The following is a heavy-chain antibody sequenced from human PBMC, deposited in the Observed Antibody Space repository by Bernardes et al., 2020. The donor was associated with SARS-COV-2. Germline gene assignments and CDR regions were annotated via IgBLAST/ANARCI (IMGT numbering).Heavy chain of an antibody. CDR3: AAPNCSSTSCYNSGAFDI. CDR2: ISGSGGST. Sequence: GGSLRLSCAASGFTFSSYAMSWVRQAPGKGLEWVSAISGSGGSTYYADSVKGRFTISRDNSKNTLYLQMNSLRAEDTAVYYCAAPNCSSTSCYNSGAFDIWGQGTMVTVSS. V-gene: IGHV3-23*01. J-gene: IGHJ3*02. D-gene: IGHD2-2*02. CDR1: GFTFSSYA.